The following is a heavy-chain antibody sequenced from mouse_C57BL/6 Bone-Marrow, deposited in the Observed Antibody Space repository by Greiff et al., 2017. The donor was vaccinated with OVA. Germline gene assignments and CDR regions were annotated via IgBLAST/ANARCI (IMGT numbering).Heavy chain of an antibody. CDR1: GFTFSSYG. V-gene: IGHV5-6*01. D-gene: IGHD2-14*01. Sequence: EVQRVESGGDLVKPGGSLKLSCAASGFTFSSYGMSWVRQTPDKRLEWVATISSGGSYTYYPDSVKGRFTISRDNAKNTLYLQMSSRKSEDTAMYYCARQRYPGYFDYWGQGTTLTVSS. CDR3: ARQRYPGYFDY. CDR2: ISSGGSYT. J-gene: IGHJ2*01.